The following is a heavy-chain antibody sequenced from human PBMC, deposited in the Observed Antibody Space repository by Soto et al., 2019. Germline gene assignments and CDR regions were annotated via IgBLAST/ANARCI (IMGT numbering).Heavy chain of an antibody. D-gene: IGHD6-13*01. CDR3: ARDRLNRLIAAPTGY. CDR2: IWYDGSNK. CDR1: GFTFSSYG. J-gene: IGHJ4*02. V-gene: IGHV3-33*01. Sequence: QVQLVESGGGVVQPGRSLRLSCAASGFTFSSYGMHWVRQAPGKGLEWVAVIWYDGSNKYYADSVKGRFTISRDNSKNTLYLQMNSLRAEDTAVYYCARDRLNRLIAAPTGYWGQGTLVTVSS.